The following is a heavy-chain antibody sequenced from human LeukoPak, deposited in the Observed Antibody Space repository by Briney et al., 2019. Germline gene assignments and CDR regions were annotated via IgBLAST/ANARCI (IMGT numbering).Heavy chain of an antibody. D-gene: IGHD5-12*01. CDR2: INHSGST. Sequence: SETLSPTCAVYGGSFSGYYWSWIRQPPGKGLEWIGEINHSGSTNYNPSLKSRVTISVDTSKNQFSLKLSSVTAADTAVYYCARRRYGGYLFDYWGQGTLVTVSS. V-gene: IGHV4-34*01. CDR3: ARRRYGGYLFDY. CDR1: GGSFSGYY. J-gene: IGHJ4*02.